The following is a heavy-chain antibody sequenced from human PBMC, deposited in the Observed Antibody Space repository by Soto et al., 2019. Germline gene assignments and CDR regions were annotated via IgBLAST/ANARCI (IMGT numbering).Heavy chain of an antibody. CDR1: GYSFTGYY. D-gene: IGHD2-8*02. CDR3: ARGDYGTGGYPFPYFDY. Sequence: HEHLVQSGAEVKRPGASLKVSCKASGYSFTGYYIHWVRQAPGQGLEWMGWINPDSGATNYAQNFQGRVTLTSDKSISTASMDLTRLTSDDTAVYYCARGDYGTGGYPFPYFDYWGQGTLVIVSS. V-gene: IGHV1-2*02. J-gene: IGHJ4*02. CDR2: INPDSGAT.